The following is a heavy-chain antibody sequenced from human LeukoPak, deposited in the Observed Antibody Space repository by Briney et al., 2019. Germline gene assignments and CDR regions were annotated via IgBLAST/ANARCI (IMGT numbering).Heavy chain of an antibody. CDR1: GGTFSSYA. CDR3: ARAPYYYDSSGYYNYFDY. V-gene: IGHV1-69*05. Sequence: GASVTVSCKASGGTFSSYAISWVRQAPGQGLEWMGGIIPIFGTANYAQKFQGRVTITTDESTSTAYMELSSLRSGDTAVYYCARAPYYYDSSGYYNYFDYWGQGTLVTVSS. CDR2: IIPIFGTA. D-gene: IGHD3-22*01. J-gene: IGHJ4*02.